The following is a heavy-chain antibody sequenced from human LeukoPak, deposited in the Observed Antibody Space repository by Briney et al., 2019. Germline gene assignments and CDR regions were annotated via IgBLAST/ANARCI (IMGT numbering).Heavy chain of an antibody. D-gene: IGHD1-1*01. Sequence: ASVKVSCKASGCTFTSYYIHWVRQAPGQGLEWVGIINPSGGSTSYAQKFQGRVTMTRDTSTSTVYMDLSSLGSEDTAVYYCARDLERYGMDVWGQGTTVTVSS. J-gene: IGHJ6*02. CDR3: ARDLERYGMDV. CDR2: INPSGGST. V-gene: IGHV1-46*01. CDR1: GCTFTSYY.